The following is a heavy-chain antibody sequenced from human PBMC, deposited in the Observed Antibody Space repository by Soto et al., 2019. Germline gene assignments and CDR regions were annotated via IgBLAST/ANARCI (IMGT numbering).Heavy chain of an antibody. J-gene: IGHJ5*02. CDR2: INHSGST. CDR1: GGSFSGYY. Sequence: SETLSLTCAVYGGSFSGYYWSWIRQPPGKGLEWIGEINHSGSTNYNPSLKSRVTISVDTSKNQFSLKLSSVTAADTAVYYCARGGRIVVVPAVIDGYNWFDPWGQGTLVTVSS. CDR3: ARGGRIVVVPAVIDGYNWFDP. D-gene: IGHD2-2*02. V-gene: IGHV4-34*01.